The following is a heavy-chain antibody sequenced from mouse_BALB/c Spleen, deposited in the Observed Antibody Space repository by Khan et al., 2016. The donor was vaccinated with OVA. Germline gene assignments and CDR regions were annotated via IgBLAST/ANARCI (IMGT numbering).Heavy chain of an antibody. J-gene: IGHJ3*01. Sequence: EVELVESGGDLVKPGGSLKLSCAASGFTFSTYGMSWVRQAPDKRLEWVATVRNGGSYTYYPDTVKGRFTISRDNAKNTQNSQMRGLRHEDTAMVYWTRPAYCYGSEVFAYWGQGTLVTVSA. D-gene: IGHD1-1*01. V-gene: IGHV5-6*01. CDR3: TRPAYCYGSEVFAY. CDR1: GFTFSTYG. CDR2: VRNGGSYT.